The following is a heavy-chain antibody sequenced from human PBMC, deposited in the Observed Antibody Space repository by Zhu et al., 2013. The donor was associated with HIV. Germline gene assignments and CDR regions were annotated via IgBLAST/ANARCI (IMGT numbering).Heavy chain of an antibody. CDR3: ARAGFENKRPGGY. Sequence: QVQLVQSGAEVKKPGSSVKVSCKASGGTFSSYAISWVRQAPGQGLEWMGGIIPMFGTADYAQKFQGRVTITADESTSTAYMELNRLRSGDTTIYYCARAGFENKRPGGYWAQGTLLTVSS. CDR1: GGTFSSYA. CDR2: IIPMFGTA. V-gene: IGHV1-69*01. J-gene: IGHJ4*02.